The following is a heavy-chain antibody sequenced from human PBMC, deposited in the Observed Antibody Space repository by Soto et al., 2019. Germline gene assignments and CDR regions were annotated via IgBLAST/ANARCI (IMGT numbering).Heavy chain of an antibody. CDR2: INHSGST. J-gene: IGHJ6*02. V-gene: IGHV4-34*01. D-gene: IGHD3-16*01. CDR3: ATNRDVYYYYRMDV. Sequence: SETLSLTCAVYGGSFGGYYWSWIRQPPGKGLEWIGEINHSGSTYYNPSLKSRVTISVDTSKNQFSLKLSSVTAADTAVYYCATNRDVYYYYRMDVWGQGTTVTVSS. CDR1: GGSFGGYY.